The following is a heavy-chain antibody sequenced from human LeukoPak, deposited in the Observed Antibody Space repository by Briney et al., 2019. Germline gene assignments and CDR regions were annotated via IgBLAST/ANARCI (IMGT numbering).Heavy chain of an antibody. D-gene: IGHD3-10*01. Sequence: SVKVSCKASGGTFSNYAISWVRQAPGQGLEWMGGIIPIFGTANYAQKFQGRVTITADKSTSTAYMELSSLRSEDTAVYYCARSMVRGVIGAFDIWGQGTMVTVSS. CDR3: ARSMVRGVIGAFDI. J-gene: IGHJ3*02. CDR1: GGTFSNYA. V-gene: IGHV1-69*06. CDR2: IIPIFGTA.